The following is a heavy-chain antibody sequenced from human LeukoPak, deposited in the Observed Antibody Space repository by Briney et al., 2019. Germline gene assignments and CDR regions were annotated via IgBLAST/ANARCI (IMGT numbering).Heavy chain of an antibody. V-gene: IGHV3-43*02. CDR2: ISPDGGRS. Sequence: PGGSLRLSYAASGFTFGDYPMHWVRQTPGQGLEWVSLISPDGGRSFQADSVRGRFTISRDNSKNSLYLQMNSLRSEDTALYYCAKDMGGSGRNWASNWFDPWGQGTLVTVSS. D-gene: IGHD1-26*01. J-gene: IGHJ5*02. CDR1: GFTFGDYP. CDR3: AKDMGGSGRNWASNWFDP.